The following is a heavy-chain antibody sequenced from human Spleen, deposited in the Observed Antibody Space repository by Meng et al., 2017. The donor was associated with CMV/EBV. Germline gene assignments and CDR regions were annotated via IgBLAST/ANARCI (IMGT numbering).Heavy chain of an antibody. J-gene: IGHJ4*02. CDR1: GGSFSGYY. Sequence: TYAVDGGSFSGYYRSWSGQPPGRRLEWIEKSKHSGNTKYSRSLKSRVTISVDTSKNQFSLKLSSVTAADTAVYYCARDLSSSSAFFDYWGQGTLVTVSS. CDR2: SKHSGNT. CDR3: ARDLSSSSAFFDY. V-gene: IGHV4-34*01. D-gene: IGHD6-6*01.